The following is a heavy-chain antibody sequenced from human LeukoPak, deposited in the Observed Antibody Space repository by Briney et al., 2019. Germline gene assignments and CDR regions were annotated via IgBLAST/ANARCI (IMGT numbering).Heavy chain of an antibody. CDR3: AKDLKGLPGDY. D-gene: IGHD2-15*01. V-gene: IGHV3-30*18. CDR1: GFNFNNYG. Sequence: GGSLRLSCAASGFNFNNYGLHWVRQAPGKGLEWAAVVSYDGSKKYYADSVKGRFTISRDNSKNTLYLQMNSLRAEDTAVYYCAKDLKGLPGDYWGQGTLVTVSS. J-gene: IGHJ4*02. CDR2: VSYDGSKK.